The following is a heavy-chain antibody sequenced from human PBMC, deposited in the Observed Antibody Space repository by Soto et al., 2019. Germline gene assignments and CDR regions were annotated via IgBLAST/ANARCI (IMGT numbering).Heavy chain of an antibody. CDR3: ARDGDNAFDI. CDR1: GFTLSSYN. CDR2: ITSSSSTI. D-gene: IGHD7-27*01. V-gene: IGHV3-48*01. J-gene: IGHJ3*02. Sequence: EVQLVESGGGLVQPGGSLRLSCAASGFTLSSYNMNWVRQAPGKGLEWVSYITSSSSTIYYADSVKGRFTISRDNAKNSLYLQMNSLRAEDTAVYYCARDGDNAFDIWGQGTMVTVSS.